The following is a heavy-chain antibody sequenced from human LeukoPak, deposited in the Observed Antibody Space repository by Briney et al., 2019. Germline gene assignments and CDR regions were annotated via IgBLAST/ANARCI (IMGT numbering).Heavy chain of an antibody. CDR1: GGSISSYY. D-gene: IGHD6-19*01. CDR2: IYHSGST. J-gene: IGHJ4*02. V-gene: IGHV4-59*01. CDR3: ASLAVAGNFDY. Sequence: SETLSLTCTVSGGSISSYYWSWIRQPPGKALEWIGYIYHSGSTNYNPSLKSRVTISVDTSKNQFSLKLSSVTAADTAVYYCASLAVAGNFDYWGQGTLVTVSS.